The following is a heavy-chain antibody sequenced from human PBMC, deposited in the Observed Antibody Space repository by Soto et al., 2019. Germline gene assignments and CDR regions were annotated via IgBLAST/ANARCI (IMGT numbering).Heavy chain of an antibody. Sequence: EVQLVESGGGLVQPGGSLRLSCAASGFTFSSYWMHWVRQAPGKGLVWVSRINSDGTGTSYADSVKGRFTISRDNANNIMYLQMNSLGAEDTAVYYCARLRQWKYLDYWGQGTLVTVSS. CDR1: GFTFSSYW. V-gene: IGHV3-74*01. CDR2: INSDGTGT. CDR3: ARLRQWKYLDY. J-gene: IGHJ4*02. D-gene: IGHD6-19*01.